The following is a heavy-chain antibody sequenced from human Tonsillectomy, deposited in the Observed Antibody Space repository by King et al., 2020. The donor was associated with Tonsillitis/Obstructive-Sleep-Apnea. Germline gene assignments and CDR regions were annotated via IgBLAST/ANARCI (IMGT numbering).Heavy chain of an antibody. CDR3: ARKAADIVELPTGEGYGMDV. J-gene: IGHJ6*02. Sequence: QLVQSGAEVKKPGASVKVSCKASAYTFTSYGISWVRQAPGQGLEWMGWISAYNGNTNYAQKFQGRVTMTTDTSTSTAYMELRSLRSDDTAVYYCARKAADIVELPTGEGYGMDVWGQGTTVTVSS. CDR2: ISAYNGNT. V-gene: IGHV1-18*01. CDR1: AYTFTSYG. D-gene: IGHD2-2*01.